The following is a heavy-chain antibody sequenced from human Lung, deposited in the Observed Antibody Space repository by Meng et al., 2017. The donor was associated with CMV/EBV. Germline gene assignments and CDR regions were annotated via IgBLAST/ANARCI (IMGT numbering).Heavy chain of an antibody. J-gene: IGHJ4*02. CDR2: IYYSGST. Sequence: GSLRLSCTVSGGFISSSSYYWGWIRQPPGKGLEWIGSIYYSGSTYYNPSLKSRVTISVDTSKNQFSLKLSSVTAADTAVYYCARRGYCSSTSRCPERFFDYWGQGTLVXVSS. CDR3: ARRGYCSSTSRCPERFFDY. D-gene: IGHD2-2*01. V-gene: IGHV4-39*01. CDR1: GGFISSSSYY.